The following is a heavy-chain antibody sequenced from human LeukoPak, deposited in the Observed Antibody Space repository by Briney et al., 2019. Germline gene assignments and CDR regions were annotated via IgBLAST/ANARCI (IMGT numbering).Heavy chain of an antibody. J-gene: IGHJ4*02. CDR2: INWNGGST. Sequence: GESLRLSCAASGFTFDDYGMSWVRQAPGKGLEWVSGINWNGGSTGYADSVKGRFTISRDNAKNSLYLQMNSLRAEDTALYYCARGGETTGPKYYFDYWGQGTLVTVSS. CDR1: GFTFDDYG. V-gene: IGHV3-20*04. D-gene: IGHD4-11*01. CDR3: ARGGETTGPKYYFDY.